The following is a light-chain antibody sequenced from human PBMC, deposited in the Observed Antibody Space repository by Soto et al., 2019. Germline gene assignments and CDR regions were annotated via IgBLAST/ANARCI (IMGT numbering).Light chain of an antibody. CDR1: SSDVGGYNH. Sequence: QSVLTQPASVSGSHGQSITISFTGTSSDVGGYNHVSWYQQHPGKAPKLMIYEVSNRPSGVSNRFSGSKSSNTASLTISGLQAEDEADYYCSSYTSSSTYVFGTGTKVTVL. V-gene: IGLV2-14*01. CDR2: EVS. J-gene: IGLJ1*01. CDR3: SSYTSSSTYV.